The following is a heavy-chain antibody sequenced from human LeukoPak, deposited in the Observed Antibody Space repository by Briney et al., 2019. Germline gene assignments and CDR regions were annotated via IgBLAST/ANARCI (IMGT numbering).Heavy chain of an antibody. V-gene: IGHV4-59*01. D-gene: IGHD3-10*01. Sequence: PSETLSLTCTVACGSISSDYWSWIRQPPGKGLGWIGYIYYSGSTNYKPSLKSRVTISVDTSKNQFSLKLSSVTAADTAVYYCARDRLWFGEFYYGMDVWGQGTTVTVSS. CDR2: IYYSGST. CDR3: ARDRLWFGEFYYGMDV. J-gene: IGHJ6*02. CDR1: CGSISSDY.